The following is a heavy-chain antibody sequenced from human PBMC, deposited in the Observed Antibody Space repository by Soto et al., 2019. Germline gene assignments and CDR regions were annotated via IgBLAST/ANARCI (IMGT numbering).Heavy chain of an antibody. Sequence: PGGSLRLSCAVSGFTFSSHWMHWVRQAPGKGLVWVSRINTDGSSTTYADSVQGRFTISRDNAKNTLYLQMNSLSVEDTAVYYCARGWPQSASGSHLAYWGQGTLVTV. CDR3: ARGWPQSASGSHLAY. CDR1: GFTFSSHW. J-gene: IGHJ4*02. CDR2: INTDGSST. V-gene: IGHV3-74*01. D-gene: IGHD3-10*01.